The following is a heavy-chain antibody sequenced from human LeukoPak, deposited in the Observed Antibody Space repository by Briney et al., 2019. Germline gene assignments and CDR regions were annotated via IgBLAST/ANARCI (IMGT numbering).Heavy chain of an antibody. CDR1: GFTFSSYW. J-gene: IGHJ4*02. D-gene: IGHD2-21*02. Sequence: GGSLRLSCAASGFTFSSYWMSWVRQAPGKGLEWVANIKQDGSEKYYVDSVKGRFTIPRDNAKNSLYLQMNSLRAEDTALYYCARDPHIYCGGDWYSDYWGQGTLVAVCS. CDR3: ARDPHIYCGGDWYSDY. CDR2: IKQDGSEK. V-gene: IGHV3-7*03.